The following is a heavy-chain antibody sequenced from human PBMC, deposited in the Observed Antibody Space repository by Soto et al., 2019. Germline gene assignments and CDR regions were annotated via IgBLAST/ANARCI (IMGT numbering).Heavy chain of an antibody. CDR1: GFTVSSYA. J-gene: IGHJ4*02. Sequence: GGSLRLSCAASGFTVSSYAMSWVRQAPGKGLEWVSAISGSGGSTYYADSVKGRFTISRDNSKNTLYLQMNSLRAEDTAVYYCAKDFVTGYSSSWHDYWGQGTLVTVSS. CDR2: ISGSGGST. CDR3: AKDFVTGYSSSWHDY. D-gene: IGHD6-13*01. V-gene: IGHV3-23*01.